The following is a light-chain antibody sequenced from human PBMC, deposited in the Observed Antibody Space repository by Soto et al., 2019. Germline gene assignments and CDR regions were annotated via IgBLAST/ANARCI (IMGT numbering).Light chain of an antibody. CDR1: QDIGNL. J-gene: IGKJ4*01. CDR3: HQADSFPLT. CDR2: FGS. V-gene: IGKV1-12*01. Sequence: DIQMTQSPSSVSASVGDRVTLTCRASQDIGNLLAWYQQKPGKAPKLLIYFGSNLQTGVPSRFSGSGSGTDFTLTISSLQPEDLATYYCHQADSFPLTFGRGTRVEIK.